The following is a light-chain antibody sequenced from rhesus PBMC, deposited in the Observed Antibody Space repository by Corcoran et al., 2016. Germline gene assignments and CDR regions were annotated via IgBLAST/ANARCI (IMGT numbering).Light chain of an antibody. CDR1: QSVSSN. CDR2: GAA. V-gene: IGKV3-42*03. CDR3: QQYSNWPLT. J-gene: IGKJ4*01. Sequence: EIVLTQSPATLSLSPGERATLSCRASQSVSSNLAWYQPKPEQAPRLLIYGAASRATGIPDRFSGSGYGTYFTLTISSLEPEDFAGYYCQQYSNWPLTFGGGTKVEIK.